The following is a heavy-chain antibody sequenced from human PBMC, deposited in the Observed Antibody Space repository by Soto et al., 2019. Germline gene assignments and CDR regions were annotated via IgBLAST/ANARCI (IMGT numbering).Heavy chain of an antibody. CDR3: ARSIRLDGSY. CDR1: GYTFTSYA. CDR2: INAGSGNT. D-gene: IGHD1-26*01. J-gene: IGHJ4*02. V-gene: IGHV1-3*01. Sequence: QVQLVQSGAEVKKPGASVKVSCKASGYTFTSYAMHWVRQAPGQRLEWMGWINAGSGNTKYSQNFQGRVTITRDTSASTAYMELSSLRSEDTAVYYCARSIRLDGSYWGQGTLVTVSS.